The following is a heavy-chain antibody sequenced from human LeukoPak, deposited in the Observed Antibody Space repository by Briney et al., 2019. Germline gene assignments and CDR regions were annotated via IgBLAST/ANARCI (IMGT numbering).Heavy chain of an antibody. CDR2: FDPEDGET. CDR1: GYTLTELS. D-gene: IGHD2-15*01. J-gene: IGHJ6*02. CDR3: AILLLATVGAYPYYYYGMDV. Sequence: GASVKVSCKVSGYTLTELSMHWVRQAPGKGLEWMGGFDPEDGETIYAQKFQGRVTMTEDTSTDTAYMELSSLRSEDTAVYYCAILLLATVGAYPYYYYGMDVWGQGTTVTVSS. V-gene: IGHV1-24*01.